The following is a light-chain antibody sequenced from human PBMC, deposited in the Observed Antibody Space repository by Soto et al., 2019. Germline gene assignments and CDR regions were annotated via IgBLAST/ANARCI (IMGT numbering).Light chain of an antibody. Sequence: IQMTQSPSTLPASLGDRVTITCRASQSIDRWLAWYQQKPGKAPKXLIYHASSLETGVPSRFSGSGSGTEFTLTISSLQPDDFATYYCQHYNSYGTFGQGTKVDIK. CDR1: QSIDRW. CDR3: QHYNSYGT. J-gene: IGKJ1*01. CDR2: HAS. V-gene: IGKV1-5*01.